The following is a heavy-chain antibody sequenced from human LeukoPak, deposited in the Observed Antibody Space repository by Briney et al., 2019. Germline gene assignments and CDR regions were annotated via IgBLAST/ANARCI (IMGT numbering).Heavy chain of an antibody. J-gene: IGHJ4*02. D-gene: IGHD6-19*01. CDR3: ARSPGYSSGWSLIDY. CDR2: VDPEDGET. V-gene: IGHV1-69-2*01. Sequence: GVSVKVSCKASGYTFTDYYMHWVQQAPGKGLEWMGRVDPEDGETIYAEKFQGRVTITADTSTDTAYMELSSLRAEDTAVYYCARSPGYSSGWSLIDYWGQGTLVTVSS. CDR1: GYTFTDYY.